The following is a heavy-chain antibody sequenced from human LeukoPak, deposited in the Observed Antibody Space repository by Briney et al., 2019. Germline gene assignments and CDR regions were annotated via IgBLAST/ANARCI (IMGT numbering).Heavy chain of an antibody. V-gene: IGHV1-69*13. Sequence: SVKVSCKASGGTFSSYAISWVRQAPGQGLEWMGGIIPIFGTANYAQKFQGRVTITADESTSTAYMELSSLRSEDTAVYYCARDNRSGSGYYYDYYYGMDVWGQGTTVTVSS. J-gene: IGHJ6*02. D-gene: IGHD3-22*01. CDR1: GGTFSSYA. CDR2: IIPIFGTA. CDR3: ARDNRSGSGYYYDYYYGMDV.